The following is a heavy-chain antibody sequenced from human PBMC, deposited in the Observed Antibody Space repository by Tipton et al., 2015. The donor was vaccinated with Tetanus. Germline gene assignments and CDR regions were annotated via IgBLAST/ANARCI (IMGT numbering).Heavy chain of an antibody. D-gene: IGHD6-13*01. V-gene: IGHV4-39*07. Sequence: LRLSCTVSGGSISSSSYYWGWIRQPPGKGLEWIGEINHSGSTNYNPSLKSRVTISVDTSKNQFSLKLSSVTAADTAVYYCARGEGAAAGTFDPWGQGTLVTVSS. J-gene: IGHJ5*02. CDR3: ARGEGAAAGTFDP. CDR2: INHSGST. CDR1: GGSISSSSYY.